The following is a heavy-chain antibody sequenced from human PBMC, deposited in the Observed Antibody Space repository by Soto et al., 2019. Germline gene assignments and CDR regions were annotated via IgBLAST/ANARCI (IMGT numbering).Heavy chain of an antibody. CDR3: ARDSASKGASYYFDY. Sequence: GGSLRLSCAASGFTFSSYSMNWVRQAPGKGLEWVSYISSSSSTIYYADSVKGRFTISRDNAKNSLYLQMNSLRAEDTAVYYCARDSASKGASYYFDYWGQGTLVTVSS. D-gene: IGHD6-6*01. J-gene: IGHJ4*02. CDR1: GFTFSSYS. V-gene: IGHV3-48*01. CDR2: ISSSSSTI.